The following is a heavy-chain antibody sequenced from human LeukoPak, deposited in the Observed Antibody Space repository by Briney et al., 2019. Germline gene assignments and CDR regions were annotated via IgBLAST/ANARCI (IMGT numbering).Heavy chain of an antibody. V-gene: IGHV3-23*01. CDR2: ISGSGGST. D-gene: IGHD3-10*01. J-gene: IGHJ5*02. CDR1: GFTFSSYV. CDR3: AKSGHPYYYGSGSYYWFDP. Sequence: GGSLRLSCAASGFTFSSYVMHWVRQAPGKGLEWVSAISGSGGSTYYADSVKGRFTISRDNSKNTLYLQMNSLRAEDTAVYYCAKSGHPYYYGSGSYYWFDPWGQGTLVTVSS.